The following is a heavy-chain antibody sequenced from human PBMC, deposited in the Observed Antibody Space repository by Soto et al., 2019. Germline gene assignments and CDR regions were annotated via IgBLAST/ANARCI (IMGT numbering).Heavy chain of an antibody. Sequence: EVQVVESGGGLVQPGGSLRLSCAASGFTLSDHYMDWVRQAPGKGLEWVGRTKNKGNSYTTEYAASVKGRFTNSRDHSKNSVYLQINSLKSEDTAVYYRARGGYEYRYWGQGTLVTVSS. CDR3: ARGGYEYRY. CDR1: GFTLSDHY. D-gene: IGHD5-12*01. J-gene: IGHJ4*02. CDR2: TKNKGNSYTT. V-gene: IGHV3-72*01.